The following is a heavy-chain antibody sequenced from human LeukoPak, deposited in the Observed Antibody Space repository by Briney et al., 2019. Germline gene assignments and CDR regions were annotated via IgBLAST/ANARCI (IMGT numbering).Heavy chain of an antibody. Sequence: GGSLRLSCAASGFTLSTYSMNWVRQAPGKGLEWISYISSRTTTIYYADSVKGRFTISRDNAKNSLYLQMSSLRAEDTAVYYCARALYYDILTGYQTHTYYFDYWGQGTLVTVSS. D-gene: IGHD3-9*01. J-gene: IGHJ4*02. CDR3: ARALYYDILTGYQTHTYYFDY. CDR1: GFTLSTYS. CDR2: ISSRTTTI. V-gene: IGHV3-48*01.